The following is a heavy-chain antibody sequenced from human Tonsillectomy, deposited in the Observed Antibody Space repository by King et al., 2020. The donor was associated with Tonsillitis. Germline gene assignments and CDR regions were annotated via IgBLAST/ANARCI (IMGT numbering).Heavy chain of an antibody. CDR3: AKPASVTTGWSFYWDY. CDR2: ISNDGSNK. J-gene: IGHJ4*02. V-gene: IGHV3-30*18. D-gene: IGHD4-11*01. CDR1: GFTFSRHY. Sequence: VQLVESGGGVVQPGRSLRLSCAASGFTFSRHYIHWVRQAPGKGLEWVAFISNDGSNKDFADSVKDRFTISRDNSKNTVHLQLNSLRAEDTAVYYCAKPASVTTGWSFYWDYWGQGTLVTVSS.